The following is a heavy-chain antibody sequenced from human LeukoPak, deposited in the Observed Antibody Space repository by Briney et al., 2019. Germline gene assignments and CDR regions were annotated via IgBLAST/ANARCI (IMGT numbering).Heavy chain of an antibody. CDR1: GASISNSAYY. V-gene: IGHV4-39*01. CDR2: VHYSGST. D-gene: IGHD3-3*01. CDR3: ARLFFVIDT. J-gene: IGHJ5*02. Sequence: SETLSLTCTVSGASISNSAYYWLWIRQPPGEGLECIGTVHYSGSTFYNPSLKSRVNISVDTSKNQFSLQLSSVTAADTAVYYFARLFFVIDTWGQGTLVTVFS.